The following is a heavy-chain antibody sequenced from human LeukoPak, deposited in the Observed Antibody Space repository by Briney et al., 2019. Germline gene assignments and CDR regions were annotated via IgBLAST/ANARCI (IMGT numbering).Heavy chain of an antibody. D-gene: IGHD1-7*01. CDR1: GLTFSNYG. CDR3: AKIRVIFNWNYAYYFDY. J-gene: IGHJ4*02. Sequence: GGSLRLSCAASGLTFSNYGMAWVRQAPGKGLEWVSAISGSGESTYNADSVKGRFTISRDNSKNTLYLQMNSLRAEDTAVYYCAKIRVIFNWNYAYYFDYWGQGSLVTVSS. V-gene: IGHV3-23*01. CDR2: ISGSGEST.